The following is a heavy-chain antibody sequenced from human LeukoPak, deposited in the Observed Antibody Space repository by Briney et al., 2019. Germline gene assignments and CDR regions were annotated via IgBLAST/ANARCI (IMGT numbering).Heavy chain of an antibody. J-gene: IGHJ4*02. CDR3: ARGGSSGWYFDY. Sequence: SGGSLRLSCAASGFTVSSNYMSWVRQAPGKGLEWVSVIYSGGSTYYADSVKGRFTISRDNAKNSLYLQMNSLRAEDTALYYCARGGSSGWYFDYWGQGTLVTVSA. CDR2: IYSGGST. V-gene: IGHV3-53*01. CDR1: GFTVSSNY. D-gene: IGHD6-19*01.